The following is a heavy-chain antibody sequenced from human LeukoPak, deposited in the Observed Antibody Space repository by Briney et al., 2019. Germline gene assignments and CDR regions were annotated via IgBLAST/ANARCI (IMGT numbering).Heavy chain of an antibody. J-gene: IGHJ4*02. CDR3: ARPYFDWLLFLGY. Sequence: GGSLRLSCAASGFTFSSYWMTWVRQAPGKGLEWVANIKQDGTEKYYGDSVKGRFTISRDNAKNSLYLQMNSLRDEDTAVYYCARPYFDWLLFLGYWGQGTLVTVSS. V-gene: IGHV3-7*01. D-gene: IGHD3-9*01. CDR2: IKQDGTEK. CDR1: GFTFSSYW.